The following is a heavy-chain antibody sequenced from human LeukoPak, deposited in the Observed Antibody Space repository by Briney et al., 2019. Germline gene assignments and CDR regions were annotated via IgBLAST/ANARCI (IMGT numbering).Heavy chain of an antibody. CDR1: GFTFSSYW. V-gene: IGHV3-7*01. J-gene: IGHJ4*02. D-gene: IGHD4-17*01. Sequence: GGSLRLSCAASGFTFSSYWMSWVRQAPGKGLGWVANIKQDASEKYYVDSVKGRFIISRDNAKNSLYLQLNSLRAGDTAVYYCARDSSDYYRGLFDYWGQGALVTVSS. CDR2: IKQDASEK. CDR3: ARDSSDYYRGLFDY.